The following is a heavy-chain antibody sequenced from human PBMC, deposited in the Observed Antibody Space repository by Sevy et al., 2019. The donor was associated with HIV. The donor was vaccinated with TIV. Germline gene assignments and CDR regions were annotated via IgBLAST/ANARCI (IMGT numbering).Heavy chain of an antibody. CDR2: VYDSGNS. J-gene: IGHJ4*02. CDR3: ARGGGIYYDSRGFHPQYYFDS. D-gene: IGHD3-22*01. Sequence: SETLSLTCAVSGGSINSFFWSWIRQSPGKGLEWIGYVYDSGNSDYNPSLRSRVTISVDTSKKQFSLKLSSVTAADTAVYYCARGGGIYYDSRGFHPQYYFDSWGQGTLVTVSS. CDR1: GGSINSFF. V-gene: IGHV4-59*01.